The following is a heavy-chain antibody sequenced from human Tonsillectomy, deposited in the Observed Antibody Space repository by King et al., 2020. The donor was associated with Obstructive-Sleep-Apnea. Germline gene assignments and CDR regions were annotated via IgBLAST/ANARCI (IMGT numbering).Heavy chain of an antibody. CDR1: GFTFSNYA. J-gene: IGHJ4*02. Sequence: QLVQSGGGLMQPGGSLRLSCAASGFTFSNYAMSWVRQAPGKGLQWVSTISPSGDSTYYADSVKGQVTISRDTSKNTLFLQMNRLRAEDTAVYYCAKDLIPFGGNTDGYCSASWGQGTLVTVAS. D-gene: IGHD4-23*01. V-gene: IGHV3-23*04. CDR2: ISPSGDST. CDR3: AKDLIPFGGNTDGYCSAS.